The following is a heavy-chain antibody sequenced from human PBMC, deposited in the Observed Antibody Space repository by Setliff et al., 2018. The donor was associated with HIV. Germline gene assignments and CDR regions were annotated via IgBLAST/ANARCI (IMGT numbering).Heavy chain of an antibody. D-gene: IGHD2-21*02. Sequence: SETLSLTCAVSGVTFSSSNYYWGWIRQPPGKGLEWIGTVFYSGSTSYSPPLKSRVTISVDTSKNQFSLKLSSVTAADTAVYYCARHDGTYCGGDCYLLGYFDLWGRGTLVTVSS. CDR2: VFYSGST. CDR3: ARHDGTYCGGDCYLLGYFDL. J-gene: IGHJ2*01. V-gene: IGHV4-39*01. CDR1: GVTFSSSNYY.